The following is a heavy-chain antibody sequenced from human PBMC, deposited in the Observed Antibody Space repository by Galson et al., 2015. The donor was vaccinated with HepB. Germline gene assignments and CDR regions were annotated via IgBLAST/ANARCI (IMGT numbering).Heavy chain of an antibody. Sequence: ETLSLTCTVSGASISSYYWSWIRQPAGMGLEWIGRIYSSGSTNYNPSLKRRVTMSVDTSKNQFSLKLSSVTAADTAVYYCARLSGHITMVRGIIPHHYYHYMDVWDRGTTVTVSS. V-gene: IGHV4-4*07. CDR2: IYSSGST. CDR3: ARLSGHITMVRGIIPHHYYHYMDV. J-gene: IGHJ6*03. CDR1: GASISSYY. D-gene: IGHD3-10*01.